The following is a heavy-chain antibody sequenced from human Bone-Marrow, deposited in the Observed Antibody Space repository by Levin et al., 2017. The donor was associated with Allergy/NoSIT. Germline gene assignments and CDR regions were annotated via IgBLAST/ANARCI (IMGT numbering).Heavy chain of an antibody. CDR2: ISYDGSNK. CDR1: GFTFSSYA. D-gene: IGHD3-16*01. J-gene: IGHJ4*02. Sequence: PGGSLRLSCAASGFTFSSYAMHWVRQAPGKGLEWVAVISYDGSNKYYADSVKGRFTISRDNSKNTLYLQMNSLRAEDTAVYYCARDLYDYVWGRSYDYWGQGTLVTVSS. CDR3: ARDLYDYVWGRSYDY. V-gene: IGHV3-30*04.